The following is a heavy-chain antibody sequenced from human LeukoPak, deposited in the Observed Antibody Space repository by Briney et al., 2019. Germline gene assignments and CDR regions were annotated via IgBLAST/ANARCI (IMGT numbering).Heavy chain of an antibody. CDR1: GFTLSSDW. CDR2: IDSDESRI. Sequence: GGSLGLSCAAAGFTLSSDWMHWVRQAPGKGLVWVSRIDSDESRIWYADSVRGRFTISRDIAKNTLFLQMDSLRVEDTAVYYRARGGRLGAFDIWGQGTMVTVSS. J-gene: IGHJ3*02. CDR3: ARGGRLGAFDI. D-gene: IGHD3-16*01. V-gene: IGHV3-74*01.